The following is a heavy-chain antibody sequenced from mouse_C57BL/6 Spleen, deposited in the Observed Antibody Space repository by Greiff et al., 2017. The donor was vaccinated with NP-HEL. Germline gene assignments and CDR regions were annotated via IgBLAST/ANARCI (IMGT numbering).Heavy chain of an antibody. D-gene: IGHD1-1*01. V-gene: IGHV1-62-2*01. CDR2: FYPGSGSI. CDR1: GYTFTEYT. Sequence: QVQLKQSGAELVKPGASVKLSCKASGYTFTEYTIHWVKQRSGQGLEWIGWFYPGSGSIKYNEKFKDKATLTADKSSSTVYMELSRLTSEDSAVYFCARHESPPWDYGSSYAMDYWGQGTSVTVSS. J-gene: IGHJ4*01. CDR3: ARHESPPWDYGSSYAMDY.